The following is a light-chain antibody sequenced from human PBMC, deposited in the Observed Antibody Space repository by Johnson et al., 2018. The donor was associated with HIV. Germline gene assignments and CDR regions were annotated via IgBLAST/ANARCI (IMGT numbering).Light chain of an antibody. V-gene: IGLV1-51*01. CDR2: DNN. CDR3: GTWDSRSLSVPYV. Sequence: QSVLTQPPSVSAAPGQKVTISCSGSSSNIGNNYVSWYQQLPGTAPKLLIYDNNKRPSGIPDRFFGSKSGTSATLGITGLPTGDEADYYCGTWDSRSLSVPYVLGTGTKVTVL. CDR1: SSNIGNNY. J-gene: IGLJ1*01.